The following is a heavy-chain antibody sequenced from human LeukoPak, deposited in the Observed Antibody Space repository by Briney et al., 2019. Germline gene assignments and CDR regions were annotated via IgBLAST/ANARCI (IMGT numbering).Heavy chain of an antibody. V-gene: IGHV3-74*01. J-gene: IGHJ4*02. D-gene: IGHD2-2*01. Sequence: GGSLRLSCAASGNYWMHWVRQAPGKGLVWVSHINSDGSWTSYADSVKGRFAISKDNAKNTVYLQMNNLRAEDTAVYYCVSFYETYWGRGTLVTVSS. CDR1: GNYW. CDR2: INSDGSWT. CDR3: VSFYETY.